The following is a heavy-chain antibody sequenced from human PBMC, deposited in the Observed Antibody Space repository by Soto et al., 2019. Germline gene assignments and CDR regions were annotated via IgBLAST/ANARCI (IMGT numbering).Heavy chain of an antibody. D-gene: IGHD3-22*01. CDR2: IWDDGSNK. V-gene: IGHV3-33*01. CDR3: ARDPGYYDSSGYPFDY. J-gene: IGHJ4*02. Sequence: VAVIWDDGSNKYYADSVKGRFTISRDNSKNTLYLQMNSLRAEDTAVYYCARDPGYYDSSGYPFDYWGQGTLVTVSS.